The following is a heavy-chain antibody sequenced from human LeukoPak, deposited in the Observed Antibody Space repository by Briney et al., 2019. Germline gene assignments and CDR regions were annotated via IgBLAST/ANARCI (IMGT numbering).Heavy chain of an antibody. D-gene: IGHD3-22*01. CDR1: GGTFSSYA. Sequence: GASVKVSCKASGGTFSSYAISWVRQAPGQGLEWMGWISAYNGNTNYAQKLQGRVTMTTDTSTSTAYMELRNLRSDDTAVYYCARNDRALTYWGQGTLVTVSS. CDR2: ISAYNGNT. J-gene: IGHJ4*02. V-gene: IGHV1-18*01. CDR3: ARNDRALTY.